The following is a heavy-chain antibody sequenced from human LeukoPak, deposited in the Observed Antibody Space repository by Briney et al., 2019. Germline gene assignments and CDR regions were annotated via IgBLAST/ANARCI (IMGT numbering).Heavy chain of an antibody. CDR2: IKSNADGGTT. V-gene: IGHV3-15*01. Sequence: GGSLRLSCTAFEFTFFNAWMSWVRQAPGKGLEWVGRIKSNADGGTTDYAAPVKGRFTISRDDSKTTLYLQMNSLKTEDTAVYYCTTLAINYYHMGVWGKGTTVTISS. CDR3: TTLAINYYHMGV. J-gene: IGHJ6*03. CDR1: EFTFFNAW.